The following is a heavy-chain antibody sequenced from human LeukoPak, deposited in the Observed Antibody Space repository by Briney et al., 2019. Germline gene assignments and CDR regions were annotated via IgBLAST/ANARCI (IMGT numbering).Heavy chain of an antibody. Sequence: PGRSLRLSCVASGFTFTNFALHWVRQAPGKGLEWVALIAFDGSEKYYADSVKGRFTISRDNSKNTLYLQMNSLRAEDTAVYYCAKAALSTYYYDSSGYPFDAFDLWGQGTMVTVSS. V-gene: IGHV3-30*04. CDR2: IAFDGSEK. CDR3: AKAALSTYYYDSSGYPFDAFDL. J-gene: IGHJ3*01. CDR1: GFTFTNFA. D-gene: IGHD3-22*01.